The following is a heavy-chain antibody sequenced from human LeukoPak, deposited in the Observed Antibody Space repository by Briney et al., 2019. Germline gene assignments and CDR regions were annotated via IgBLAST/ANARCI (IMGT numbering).Heavy chain of an antibody. Sequence: EASVKVSCKASRGTFSSYAISWVRQAPGQGVEWMGGMIAIFGTAHYAQKFQGRVTITADESTSTAYMELSSLRSEDTAVYYCARVIVVPTALPYYYYYYAMDVWGQGTTVTVSS. D-gene: IGHD2-2*01. CDR1: RGTFSSYA. J-gene: IGHJ6*02. V-gene: IGHV1-69*13. CDR3: ARVIVVPTALPYYYYYYAMDV. CDR2: MIAIFGTA.